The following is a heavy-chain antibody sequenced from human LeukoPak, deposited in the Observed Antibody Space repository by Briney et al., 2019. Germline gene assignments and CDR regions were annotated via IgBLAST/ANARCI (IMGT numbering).Heavy chain of an antibody. J-gene: IGHJ4*02. CDR2: IYYSGST. Sequence: ETLSPTCTVSGGSISSSSYYWGWIRQPPGKGLEWIGSIYYSGSTYYNPSLKSRVTISVDTSKNQFSLKLSSVTAADTAVYYCARDLNRWSGGAHDYWGQGTLVTVSS. D-gene: IGHD3-10*01. V-gene: IGHV4-39*07. CDR1: GGSISSSSYY. CDR3: ARDLNRWSGGAHDY.